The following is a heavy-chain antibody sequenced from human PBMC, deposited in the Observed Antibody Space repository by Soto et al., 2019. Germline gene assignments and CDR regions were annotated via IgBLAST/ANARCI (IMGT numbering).Heavy chain of an antibody. Sequence: SETLSLTCTVSGGSISSSSYYWGWIRQPPGKGLEWIGSIYYSGSTYYNPSLKSRVTISVDTSKNQFSLKLSSVTAADTAVYYCARHEVGATTLLAYWGQGTLVTVSS. CDR2: IYYSGST. V-gene: IGHV4-39*01. CDR3: ARHEVGATTLLAY. J-gene: IGHJ4*02. CDR1: GGSISSSSYY. D-gene: IGHD1-26*01.